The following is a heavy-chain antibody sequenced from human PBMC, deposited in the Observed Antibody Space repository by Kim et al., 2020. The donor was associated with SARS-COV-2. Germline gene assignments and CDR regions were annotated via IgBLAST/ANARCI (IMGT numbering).Heavy chain of an antibody. V-gene: IGHV4-34*01. CDR3: ARGAYSGSYPNWFDP. J-gene: IGHJ5*02. Sequence: PSLQSRVTISVDTSKNQFSLRLSSVTAADTAVYYCARGAYSGSYPNWFDPWGQGTLVTVSS. D-gene: IGHD3-10*01.